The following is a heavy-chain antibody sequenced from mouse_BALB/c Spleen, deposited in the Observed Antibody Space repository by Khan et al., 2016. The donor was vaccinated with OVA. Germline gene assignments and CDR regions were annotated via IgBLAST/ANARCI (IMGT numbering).Heavy chain of an antibody. D-gene: IGHD3-3*01. Sequence: QVQLKQSGPGLVAPSQSLSITCTVYGYSLTRYGVHWVRQPPGKGLEWLGLIWAGGSTNYNWALMSRLSISIDNSKSLVFLIMISLQTDDTALYYGARSKYLARYWGQGTTLTGAS. CDR2: IWAGGST. J-gene: IGHJ2*01. CDR3: ARSKYLARY. CDR1: GYSLTRYG. V-gene: IGHV2-9*02.